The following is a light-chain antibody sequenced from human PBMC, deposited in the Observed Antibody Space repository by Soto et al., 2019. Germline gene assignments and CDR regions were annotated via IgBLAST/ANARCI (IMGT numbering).Light chain of an antibody. CDR1: STDIGGYNY. CDR3: SSYTSISTLYV. Sequence: QSALTQPASVSGSPGQSITISCTGTSTDIGGYNYVSWYQQHPGKAPKLMIYDVSDRPSGVSNRFSGSKSGNTASLTISGLQADDEADYHCSSYTSISTLYVFGTGTKVTVL. V-gene: IGLV2-14*01. CDR2: DVS. J-gene: IGLJ1*01.